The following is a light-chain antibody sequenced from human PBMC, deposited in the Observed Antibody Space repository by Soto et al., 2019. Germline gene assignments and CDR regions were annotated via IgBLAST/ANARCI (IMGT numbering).Light chain of an antibody. J-gene: IGKJ5*01. V-gene: IGKV3-20*01. CDR3: QQYGSLPIT. Sequence: EIVITQSPATLSVSPGERATLSCRASQSVSIKLAWYQQKPGQAPRLLIYGASSRATGIPDRFSGSGSGTDFTLAISRVEPEDFAVYYCQQYGSLPITFGQGTRLEIK. CDR2: GAS. CDR1: QSVSIK.